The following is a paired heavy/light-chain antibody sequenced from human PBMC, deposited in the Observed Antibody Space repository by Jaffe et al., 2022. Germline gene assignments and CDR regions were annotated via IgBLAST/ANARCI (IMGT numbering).Heavy chain of an antibody. J-gene: IGHJ4*02. Sequence: EVQLLESGGGLVQPGGSLRLSCAASGFTFSSYAMSWVRQAPGKGLEWVSAISGSGASTYYGDSVKGRFTISRDNSKNTLYLQMNSLRAEDTAIYYCANGLMPIVTTKFDYWGQGTLVTVSS. V-gene: IGHV3-23*01. CDR2: ISGSGAST. D-gene: IGHD5-12*01. CDR3: ANGLMPIVTTKFDY. CDR1: GFTFSSYA.
Light chain of an antibody. CDR3: CSYTTSSTLV. CDR1: SSDVGGYNY. V-gene: IGLV2-14*03. CDR2: DVS. Sequence: QSALTQPASVSGSPGQSITISCTGTSSDVGGYNYVSWYQQHPGKAPKLMIYDVSNRPSGVSNRFSGSKSGNTASLTISGLQAEDDADYYCCSYTTSSTLVFGGGTKLTVL. J-gene: IGLJ2*01.